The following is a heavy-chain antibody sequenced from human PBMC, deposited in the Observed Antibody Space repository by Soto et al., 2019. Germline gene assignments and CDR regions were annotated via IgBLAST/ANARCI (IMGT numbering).Heavy chain of an antibody. V-gene: IGHV2-5*02. CDR2: IYWDDDK. J-gene: IGHJ4*02. D-gene: IGHD3-16*02. CDR1: GFSLSTSGVG. Sequence: QITLKESGPTLVKPTQTLTLTCTFSGFSLSTSGVGVGWIRQPPGKALEWLALIYWDDDKRYSPSMKSRPTITTHTTTTHVVLTMTTMDPVDTATYYCAHCDYDYVWVSYRYHFDYWGQGTLVTVSS. CDR3: AHCDYDYVWVSYRYHFDY.